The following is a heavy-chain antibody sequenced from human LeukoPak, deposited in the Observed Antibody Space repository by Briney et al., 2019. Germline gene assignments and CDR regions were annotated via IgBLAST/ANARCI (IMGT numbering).Heavy chain of an antibody. V-gene: IGHV4-59*08. D-gene: IGHD5-24*01. CDR1: GGSISSYY. CDR2: IYYSGST. J-gene: IGHJ4*02. Sequence: SETLSLTCTVSGGSISSYYWSWIRQPPGKGLEWIGYIYYSGSTTYSPSLKSRVTISLDTSTNHFSLKLTSVTAADTAVYYCARSRRDGYNWQDSYFDYWGQGTLVTVSS. CDR3: ARSRRDGYNWQDSYFDY.